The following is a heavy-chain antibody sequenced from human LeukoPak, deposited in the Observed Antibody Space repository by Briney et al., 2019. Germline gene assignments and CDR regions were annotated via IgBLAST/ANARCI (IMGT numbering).Heavy chain of an antibody. J-gene: IGHJ6*03. CDR1: GFTFSSYA. CDR3: ARGGGSGSYMDV. V-gene: IGHV3-21*01. CDR2: ISSSSSYI. Sequence: GGSVRLSCAASGFTFSSYAMSWVRQAPGKGLEWVSSISSSSSYIYYADSVKGRFTISRDNAKNSLYLQMNSLRAEDTAVYYCARGGGSGSYMDVWGKGTTVTISS. D-gene: IGHD6-19*01.